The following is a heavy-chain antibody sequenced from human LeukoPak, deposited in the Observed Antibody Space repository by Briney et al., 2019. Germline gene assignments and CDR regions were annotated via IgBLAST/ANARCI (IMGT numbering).Heavy chain of an antibody. CDR2: IYSSGST. CDR3: ARGPDRRDGYKSLDY. V-gene: IGHV4-4*07. J-gene: IGHJ4*02. D-gene: IGHD5-24*01. CDR1: GGSMRNYH. Sequence: PETLSLTCTVPGGSMRNYHWSWIRQPAGKGLEWIGRIYSSGSTNYNPSLKSRLTMSVDTSKNQFSLKLSSVTAADTAVYYCARGPDRRDGYKSLDYWGQGILVTVSS.